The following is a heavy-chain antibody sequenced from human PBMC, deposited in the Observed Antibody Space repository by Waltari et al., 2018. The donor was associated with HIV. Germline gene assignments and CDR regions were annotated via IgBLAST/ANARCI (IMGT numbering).Heavy chain of an antibody. CDR3: ARGGSLGYGDATDS. J-gene: IGHJ4*02. CDR2: IDPDDADT. V-gene: IGHV5-51*01. CDR1: VYSFTNFW. D-gene: IGHD5-12*01. Sequence: EVQLVQSGAEVKKPGGSPKISCKASVYSFTNFWIAWVRQMPGKGLEWMGIIDPDDADTRYSPSFQGQVTMSADKSVTTAYLQWNSLKASDSGMYYCARGGSLGYGDATDSWGQGTLVTVSS.